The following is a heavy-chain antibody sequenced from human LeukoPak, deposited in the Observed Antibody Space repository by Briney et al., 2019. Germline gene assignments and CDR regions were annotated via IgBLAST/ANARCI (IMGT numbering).Heavy chain of an antibody. J-gene: IGHJ3*02. CDR2: IYHSGSA. CDR1: GYSINSGYY. V-gene: IGHV4-38-2*02. Sequence: SQTLSLTCAVSGYSINSGYYWGWIRQPPGKRLEWIGSIYHSGSAYYNPSLKSRVTISVDTSKNQFSLNLSSVTAADTAVYYCARDTITTPDVIYAFDIWGQGTMVTVSS. CDR3: ARDTITTPDVIYAFDI. D-gene: IGHD5-24*01.